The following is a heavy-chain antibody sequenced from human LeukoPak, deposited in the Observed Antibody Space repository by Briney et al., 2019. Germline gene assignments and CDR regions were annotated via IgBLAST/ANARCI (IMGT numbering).Heavy chain of an antibody. Sequence: GRSLRLSCAASGFXFSSYGIHWVRQAPGKGLEWVSSISSSSSYIYYADSVKGRFTISRDNAKNSLYLQMNSLRAEDTAVYYCARSITIFGVARYYFDYWGQGTLVTVSS. CDR3: ARSITIFGVARYYFDY. V-gene: IGHV3-21*01. CDR1: GFXFSSYG. J-gene: IGHJ4*02. D-gene: IGHD3-3*01. CDR2: ISSSSSYI.